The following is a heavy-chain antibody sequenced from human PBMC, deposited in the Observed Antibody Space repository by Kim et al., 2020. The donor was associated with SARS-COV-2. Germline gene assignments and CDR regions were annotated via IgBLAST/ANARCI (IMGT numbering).Heavy chain of an antibody. CDR3: AKVWHRTECCLDY. D-gene: IGHD2-15*01. Sequence: SVKGRFTNSRDNSKNTLYLQMNSLRADDTAVYYCAKVWHRTECCLDYWGQGTLVTVSS. J-gene: IGHJ4*02. V-gene: IGHV3-23*01.